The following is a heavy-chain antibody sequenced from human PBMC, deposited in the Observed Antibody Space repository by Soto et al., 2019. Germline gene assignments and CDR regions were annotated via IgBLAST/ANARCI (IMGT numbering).Heavy chain of an antibody. Sequence: QAGGSLRLSCAASGFTFSSYGMHWVRQAPGKGLEWVAVISYDGSNKYYADSVKGRFTISRDNSKNTLYLQMNSLRAEDTAVYYCAKLWFGESLFDYWGQGTLVTVSS. CDR2: ISYDGSNK. CDR3: AKLWFGESLFDY. D-gene: IGHD3-10*01. J-gene: IGHJ4*02. CDR1: GFTFSSYG. V-gene: IGHV3-30*18.